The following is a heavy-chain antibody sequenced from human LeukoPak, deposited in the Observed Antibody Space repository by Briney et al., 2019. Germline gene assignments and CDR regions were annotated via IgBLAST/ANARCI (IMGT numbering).Heavy chain of an antibody. CDR2: IYYSGST. J-gene: IGHJ4*02. Sequence: SETLSLTCTVSGGSISSYYWGWIRQPPGKGLEWIGSIYYSGSTNYNPSLKSRVTISVDTSKNQFSLKLSSVTAADTAVYYCASIEYSSSPSGYYFDYWGQGTLVTVSS. V-gene: IGHV4-39*01. CDR1: GGSISSYY. CDR3: ASIEYSSSPSGYYFDY. D-gene: IGHD6-6*01.